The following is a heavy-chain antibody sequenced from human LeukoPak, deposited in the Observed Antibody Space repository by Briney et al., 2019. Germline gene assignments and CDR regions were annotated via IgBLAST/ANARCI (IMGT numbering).Heavy chain of an antibody. CDR2: IKQDGSEK. CDR1: GFTFSSYW. V-gene: IGHV3-7*03. J-gene: IGHJ4*02. CDR3: ASGLELDY. Sequence: PGGSLRLSCAASGFTFSSYWMRWVRQAPGKGLEWVANIKQDGSEKNYVDSVKGRLTISRDNAKNSLYLQMNSLRAEDTAVYYCASGLELDYWGQGTLVTVSS.